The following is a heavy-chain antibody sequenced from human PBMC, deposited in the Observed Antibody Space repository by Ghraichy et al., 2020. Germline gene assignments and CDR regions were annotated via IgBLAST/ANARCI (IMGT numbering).Heavy chain of an antibody. CDR2: ISGSGGST. Sequence: GGSLRLSCAASGFTFSSYAMSWVRQAPGKGLEWVSAISGSGGSTYYADSVKGRFTISRDNSKNTLYLQMNSLRAEDTAVYYCAKTNSNYDFWSGYYFDYWGQGTLVTVSS. J-gene: IGHJ4*02. V-gene: IGHV3-23*01. CDR1: GFTFSSYA. CDR3: AKTNSNYDFWSGYYFDY. D-gene: IGHD3-3*01.